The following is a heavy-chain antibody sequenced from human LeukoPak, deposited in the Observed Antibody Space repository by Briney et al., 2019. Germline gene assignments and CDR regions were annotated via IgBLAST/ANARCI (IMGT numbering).Heavy chain of an antibody. D-gene: IGHD3-16*02. CDR3: ARVGGDDYVWGSYRPGDGMDV. V-gene: IGHV3-21*01. Sequence: GGSLRLSCAASGFTFSSYSMNWVRQAPGKGLEWVSSISSSSSYIYYADSVKGRFTISRDNAKNSLYLQMNSLRAEDTAVYYCARVGGDDYVWGSYRPGDGMDVWGQGTTVTVSS. J-gene: IGHJ6*02. CDR2: ISSSSSYI. CDR1: GFTFSSYS.